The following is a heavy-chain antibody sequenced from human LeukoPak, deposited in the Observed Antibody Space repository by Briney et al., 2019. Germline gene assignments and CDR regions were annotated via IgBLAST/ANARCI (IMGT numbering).Heavy chain of an antibody. D-gene: IGHD3-9*01. CDR2: IIPIFGAA. J-gene: IGHJ4*02. V-gene: IGHV1-69*13. CDR1: GGTFISYA. CDR3: AITYSYYDILTGSLFY. Sequence: ASVKVSCKASGGTFISYAISWVRQAPGQGLEWMGGIIPIFGAANYAQKFQGRVTITADESTSTAYMELSSLRSEDTAVYYCAITYSYYDILTGSLFYWGQGTLVTVSS.